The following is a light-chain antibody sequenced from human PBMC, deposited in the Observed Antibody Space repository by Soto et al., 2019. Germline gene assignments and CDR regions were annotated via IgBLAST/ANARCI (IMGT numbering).Light chain of an antibody. V-gene: IGKV1-39*01. CDR2: AAS. CDR1: QSISSY. J-gene: IGKJ2*01. Sequence: GDRVTITCRASQSISSYLNWYQQKPGKAPKLLIYAASSLQSGVPSRFSGSGSGTDFTLTISSLQPDDFATYYCQQYNSYPYTFGQGTKVDIK. CDR3: QQYNSYPYT.